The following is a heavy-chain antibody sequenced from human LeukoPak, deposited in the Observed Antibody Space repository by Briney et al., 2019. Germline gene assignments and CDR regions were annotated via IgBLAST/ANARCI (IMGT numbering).Heavy chain of an antibody. V-gene: IGHV4-31*03. CDR3: AREVSVGTYNWFDP. J-gene: IGHJ5*02. CDR1: GGSISSGGYY. CDR2: IYCSGSS. Sequence: PSETLSLTCTVSGGSISSGGYYWSWIRQHPGKGLEWIGSIYCSGSSYYSPSLKSRMNISIDTSRIQSSLRLSSITAADTAVYYCAREVSVGTYNWFDPWGQGTLVTVSS. D-gene: IGHD1-26*01.